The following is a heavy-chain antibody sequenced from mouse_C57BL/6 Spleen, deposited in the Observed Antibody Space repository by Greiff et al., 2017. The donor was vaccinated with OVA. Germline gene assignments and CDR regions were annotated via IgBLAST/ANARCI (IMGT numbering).Heavy chain of an antibody. CDR2: IDPETGGT. Sequence: VQLQQSGAELVRPGASVTLSCKASGYTFTDYEMHWVKQTPVHGLEWIGAIDPETGGTAYNQKFKGKAILTADKSSSTAYMELRSLTSEDSAVYYCTENYGRAWFAYWGQGTLVTVSA. V-gene: IGHV1-15*01. CDR1: GYTFTDYE. J-gene: IGHJ3*01. D-gene: IGHD1-1*01. CDR3: TENYGRAWFAY.